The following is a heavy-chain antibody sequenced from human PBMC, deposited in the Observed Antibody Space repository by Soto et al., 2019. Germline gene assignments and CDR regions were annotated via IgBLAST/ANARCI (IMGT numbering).Heavy chain of an antibody. Sequence: SETLSLTCTVSSGSISSSSSYWGWIRQPPGKGLEWIGYIYYSGSTNYNPSLKSRVTISVDTSKNQFSLKLSSVTAADTAVYYCARVGAYKDFDYWGQGTLVTVSS. CDR3: ARVGAYKDFDY. D-gene: IGHD1-1*01. CDR2: IYYSGST. J-gene: IGHJ4*02. CDR1: SGSISSSSSY. V-gene: IGHV4-61*05.